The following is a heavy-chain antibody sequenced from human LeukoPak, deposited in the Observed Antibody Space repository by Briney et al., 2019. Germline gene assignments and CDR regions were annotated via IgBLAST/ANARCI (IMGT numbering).Heavy chain of an antibody. Sequence: GASVKVSCKASGGTFSSYAISWVRQAPGQGLDWMGGIFPIFGTANYAQKFQGRVTITADESTSTAYMELSSLRSEDTAVYYCARALTIFGVVTPGTSFDYWGQGTLVTVSS. J-gene: IGHJ4*02. CDR1: GGTFSSYA. V-gene: IGHV1-69*13. D-gene: IGHD3-3*01. CDR3: ARALTIFGVVTPGTSFDY. CDR2: IFPIFGTA.